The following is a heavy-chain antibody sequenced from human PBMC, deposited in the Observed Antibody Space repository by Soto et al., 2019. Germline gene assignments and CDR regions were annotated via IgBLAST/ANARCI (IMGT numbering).Heavy chain of an antibody. J-gene: IGHJ1*01. CDR2: ISGSGGST. CDR3: AKDRITMIVVVPEYLQH. Sequence: EVQLLESGGGLVQPGGSLRLSCAASGFTFSSYAMSWVRQAPGKGLEWVSAISGSGGSTYYADSVKGRFTISRDNSKNTLYLQMNRLRAEDKAVYYCAKDRITMIVVVPEYLQHWGPGTLVTVSS. D-gene: IGHD3-22*01. CDR1: GFTFSSYA. V-gene: IGHV3-23*01.